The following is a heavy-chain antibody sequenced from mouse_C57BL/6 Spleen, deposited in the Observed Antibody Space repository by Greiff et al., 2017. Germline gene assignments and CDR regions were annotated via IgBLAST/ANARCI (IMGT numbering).Heavy chain of an antibody. CDR1: GYTFTSYW. CDR2: IDPNGGGT. V-gene: IGHV1-72*01. D-gene: IGHD1-1*02. J-gene: IGHJ3*01. CDR3: ARRGDMGFDY. Sequence: QVQLQQSGAELVKPGASVKLSCKASGYTFTSYWMHWVKQRPGRGLEWIGRIDPNGGGTKYNEKFKSQATLTVNNSSSTAYMQLSSLTSEDSAVYVCARRGDMGFDYWGTGTTVTVSA.